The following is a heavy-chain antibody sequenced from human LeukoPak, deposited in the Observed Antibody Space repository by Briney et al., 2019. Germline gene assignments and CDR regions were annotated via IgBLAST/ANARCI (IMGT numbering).Heavy chain of an antibody. CDR3: AKGRTNDY. CDR2: ISGSGGST. J-gene: IGHJ4*02. D-gene: IGHD1/OR15-1a*01. V-gene: IGHV3-23*01. Sequence: GESLRLSCAASGFTFSSYAMSWVRQAPGKGLEWVSGISGSGGSTYYADSVKGRFTISRDNFKNTLYLQMDSLRADDTAVYYCAKGRTNDYWGQGTLVTVSS. CDR1: GFTFSSYA.